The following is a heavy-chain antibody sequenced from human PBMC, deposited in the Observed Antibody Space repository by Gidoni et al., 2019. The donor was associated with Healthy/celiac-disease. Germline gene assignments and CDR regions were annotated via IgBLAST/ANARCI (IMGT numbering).Heavy chain of an antibody. CDR3: AKSSGWYYFDY. CDR2: ISGSGGST. Sequence: EVQLLESGGGLVQPGGSLRLSCDASGFTFSSYAMSWVRPAPGKGREWVSAISGSGGSTYSADSVKGRFTISRDNSKNTLYLQMNSLRAEETAVYYCAKSSGWYYFDYWGQGTLVTVSS. D-gene: IGHD6-19*01. V-gene: IGHV3-23*01. CDR1: GFTFSSYA. J-gene: IGHJ4*02.